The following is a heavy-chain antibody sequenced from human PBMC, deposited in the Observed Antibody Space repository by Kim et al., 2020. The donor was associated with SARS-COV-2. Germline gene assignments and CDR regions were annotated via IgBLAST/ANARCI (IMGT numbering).Heavy chain of an antibody. J-gene: IGHJ4*02. CDR1: GFTFDDYA. Sequence: GGSLRLSCAASGFTFDDYAMHWVRQAPGKGLEWVSGISWNSGSIGYADSVKGRFTISRDNAKNSLYLQMNSLRAEDTALYYCAKDIGFEAAAVFDYWGQGTLVTVSS. D-gene: IGHD6-13*01. CDR3: AKDIGFEAAAVFDY. CDR2: ISWNSGSI. V-gene: IGHV3-9*01.